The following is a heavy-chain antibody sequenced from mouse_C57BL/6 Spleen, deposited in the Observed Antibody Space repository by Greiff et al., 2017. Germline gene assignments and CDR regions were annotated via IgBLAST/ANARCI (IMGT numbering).Heavy chain of an antibody. CDR3: ARIPGVRYFDV. J-gene: IGHJ1*03. CDR2: IDPSDSYT. D-gene: IGHD2-14*01. V-gene: IGHV1-59*01. CDR1: GYTFTSYW. Sequence: QVQLQQSGAELVRPGTSVKLSCKASGYTFTSYWMHWVKQRPGQGLEWIGVIDPSDSYTNYNQKFKGKATLTVDTSSSTAYMQLSSLTSEDSAVYYCARIPGVRYFDVWGTGTTVTVSS.